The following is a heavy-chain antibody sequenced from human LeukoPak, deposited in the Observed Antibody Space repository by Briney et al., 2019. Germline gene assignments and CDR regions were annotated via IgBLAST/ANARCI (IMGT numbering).Heavy chain of an antibody. D-gene: IGHD3-10*01. CDR1: GYTFIDYY. CDR2: INPNSGGT. V-gene: IGHV1-2*02. Sequence: ASVKVSCKASGYTFIDYYMHWVRQAPGQGLEWMGWINPNSGGTNYAQNFQGRVTMTRDTSIRTVYMELSRLRSDDTAVYYCANTYALGNYYKGGFDPWGQGTLVTVSP. CDR3: ANTYALGNYYKGGFDP. J-gene: IGHJ5*02.